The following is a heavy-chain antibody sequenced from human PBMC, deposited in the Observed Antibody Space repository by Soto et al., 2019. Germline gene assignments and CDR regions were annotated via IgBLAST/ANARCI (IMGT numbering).Heavy chain of an antibody. CDR3: ARDLVESSGYYSYGMDV. J-gene: IGHJ6*02. Sequence: PSQTLSLTCAISGDSVSSNSAAWNWIRQSPSRGLEWLGRTYYRSKWYNDYAVSVKSRITINPDTSKNQFSLQLNSVTPEDTAVYYCARDLVESSGYYSYGMDVWGQGTTVTVSS. V-gene: IGHV6-1*01. CDR2: TYYRSKWYN. D-gene: IGHD3-10*01. CDR1: GDSVSSNSAA.